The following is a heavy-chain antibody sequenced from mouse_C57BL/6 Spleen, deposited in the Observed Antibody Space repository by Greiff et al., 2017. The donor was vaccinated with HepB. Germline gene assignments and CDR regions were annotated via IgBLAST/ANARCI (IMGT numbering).Heavy chain of an antibody. D-gene: IGHD1-1*01. J-gene: IGHJ1*03. V-gene: IGHV1-69*01. CDR3: ARTYYYGSNWYFDV. CDR2: IEPCDSYT. Sequence: QVQLQQPGAELVMPGASVKLSCKASGYTFTSYWMHWVKQRPGQGLEWIGEIEPCDSYTNYNQKFKGKATLTVDKSSSTAYMQLSSLTSEDTPVYYCARTYYYGSNWYFDVWGTGTTVTVAA. CDR1: GYTFTSYW.